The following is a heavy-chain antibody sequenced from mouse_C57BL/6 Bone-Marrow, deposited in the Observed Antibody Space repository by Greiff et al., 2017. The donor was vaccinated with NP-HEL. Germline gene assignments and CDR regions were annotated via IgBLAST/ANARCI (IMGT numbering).Heavy chain of an antibody. CDR2: IYPGDGDT. D-gene: IGHD1-1*01. V-gene: IGHV1-82*01. J-gene: IGHJ2*01. Sequence: QVQLQQSGPELVKPGASVKISCKASGYAFSSSWMNWVKQRPGKGLEWIGRIYPGDGDTNYNEKFKGKATLTADKYSSTAYMQLSSLTSEDSAVYFCARDYYGSSPYYFDYWGQGTTLTVSS. CDR1: GYAFSSSW. CDR3: ARDYYGSSPYYFDY.